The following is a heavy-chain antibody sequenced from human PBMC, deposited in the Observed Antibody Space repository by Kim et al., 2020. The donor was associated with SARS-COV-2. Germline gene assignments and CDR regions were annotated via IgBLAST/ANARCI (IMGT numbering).Heavy chain of an antibody. CDR2: INPSGGST. D-gene: IGHD5-18*01. V-gene: IGHV1-46*01. J-gene: IGHJ4*02. Sequence: ASVKVSCKASGYTFTSYYMHWVRQAPGQGLEWMGIINPSGGSTSYAQKFQGRVTMTRDTSTSTVYMELSSLRSEDTAVYYCATLGYSYGIGGVFDYWGQGTLVTVSS. CDR3: ATLGYSYGIGGVFDY. CDR1: GYTFTSYY.